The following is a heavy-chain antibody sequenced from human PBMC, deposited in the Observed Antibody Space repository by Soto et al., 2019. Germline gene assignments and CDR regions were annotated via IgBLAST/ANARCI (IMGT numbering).Heavy chain of an antibody. V-gene: IGHV1-18*04. J-gene: IGHJ4*02. D-gene: IGHD2-8*01. CDR3: ARASGSPLTVYAPFGF. CDR2: ISLYSYGT. CDR1: GYTFSNYG. Sequence: GASVKVSCKTSGYTFSNYGITWVRQAPGQPLEWLGWISLYSYGTNYAQKHQGRVSMTTDTSTTPAYMEPRRLRSDETALYFCARASGSPLTVYAPFGFWGQGSLVTVSS.